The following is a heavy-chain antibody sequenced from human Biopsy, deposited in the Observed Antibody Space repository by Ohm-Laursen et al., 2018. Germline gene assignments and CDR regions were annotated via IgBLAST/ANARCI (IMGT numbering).Heavy chain of an antibody. J-gene: IGHJ3*01. V-gene: IGHV4-4*07. CDR2: IYTIGDT. Sequence: GTLSLTCTVSGASMTGYFWTWVRQPAGKGLEWIGHIYTIGDTTYNPSLESRVTMSLDTSENQFSLKMTSLTAADAAVYFCAREDEGLLHALDLWGQGTMVTVSS. CDR1: GASMTGYF. CDR3: AREDEGLLHALDL. D-gene: IGHD3-10*01.